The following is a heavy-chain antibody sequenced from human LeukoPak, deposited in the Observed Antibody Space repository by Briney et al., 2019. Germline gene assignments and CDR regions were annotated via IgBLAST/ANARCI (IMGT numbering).Heavy chain of an antibody. J-gene: IGHJ4*02. CDR1: GFTFINAW. CDR2: IQSTTNGGTP. CDR3: TSGVGTLDY. Sequence: GGSLRLSCAASGFTFINAWMTWVRQAPGKGLEWVGRIQSTTNGGTPDYATPVKGRFTISRDDSKNTLYMQMNSLKTEDTAVYYCTSGVGTLDYWGQGALVTVSS. V-gene: IGHV3-15*01. D-gene: IGHD1-14*01.